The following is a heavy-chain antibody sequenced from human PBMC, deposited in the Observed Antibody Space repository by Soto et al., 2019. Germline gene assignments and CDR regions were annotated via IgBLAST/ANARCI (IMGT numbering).Heavy chain of an antibody. D-gene: IGHD6-19*01. Sequence: QVQLVQSGAEVKKPGASVKVSCKASGYTFTGYYMHWVRQAPGQGLEWMGWINPNSGGTNYAQKFQGRVTMTRDTSISTAYMELSRLRSDDTAVYYCARVAVGSYKWSWYGMAVWGQGTTVTVSS. CDR3: ARVAVGSYKWSWYGMAV. CDR2: INPNSGGT. J-gene: IGHJ6*02. V-gene: IGHV1-2*02. CDR1: GYTFTGYY.